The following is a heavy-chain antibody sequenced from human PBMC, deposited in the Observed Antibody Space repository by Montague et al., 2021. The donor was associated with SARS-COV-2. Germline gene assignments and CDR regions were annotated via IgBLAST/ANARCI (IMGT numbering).Heavy chain of an antibody. CDR1: GGSISSSRYY. CDR2: IYYSGST. V-gene: IGHV4-39*01. Sequence: SETLSLICTVSGGSISSSRYYWGWIRQPPGKGLGWIGSIYYSGSTYYNPSLKSRVTISVDTSKNQFSLKLSSVTAADTAVYYCARHPPMTWGQGTLVTVSS. J-gene: IGHJ5*02. CDR3: ARHPPMT. D-gene: IGHD3-22*01.